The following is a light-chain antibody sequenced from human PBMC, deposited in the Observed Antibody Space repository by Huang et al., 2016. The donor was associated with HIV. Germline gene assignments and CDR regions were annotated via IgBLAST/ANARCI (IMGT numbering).Light chain of an antibody. CDR3: QQYYSSPLA. CDR2: WAS. Sequence: DIVMTQSPDSLAVSLGERATINCKSSQSVLYSSNNKNYLAWSQQKPGKPPKLLIYWASTRESGVPDRVSGSGSGTDFTLTISSLQAEDVAVYCCQQYYSSPLAFGGGTKVEI. V-gene: IGKV4-1*01. J-gene: IGKJ4*01. CDR1: QSVLYSSNNKNY.